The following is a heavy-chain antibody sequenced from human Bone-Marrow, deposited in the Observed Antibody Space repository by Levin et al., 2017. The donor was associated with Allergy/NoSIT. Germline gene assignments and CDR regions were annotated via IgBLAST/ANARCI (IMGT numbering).Heavy chain of an antibody. CDR1: GFTFSTYG. Sequence: PGGSLRLSCAASGFTFSTYGMHWVRQAPGKGLEWVAVIWYDGSEEYSADSVKGRFTISRDNSKNTVYLQMNSLRAEDTAVYYCARDPRPADYEAGWFFDFWGQGTLVTVSS. J-gene: IGHJ4*02. CDR3: ARDPRPADYEAGWFFDF. V-gene: IGHV3-33*01. D-gene: IGHD4-17*01. CDR2: IWYDGSEE.